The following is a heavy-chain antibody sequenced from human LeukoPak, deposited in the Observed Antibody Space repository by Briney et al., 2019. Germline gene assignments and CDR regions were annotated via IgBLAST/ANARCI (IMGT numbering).Heavy chain of an antibody. Sequence: SETLSLTCAVYGGSFSGYYWSWIRQPPGKGLEWIGEINHSGSTNYNPSLKSRVTISVDTSKNQFSLKLSSVTAADTAVYYCARRGRGRAPFDYWGQGTLVTVSS. J-gene: IGHJ4*02. D-gene: IGHD1-26*01. CDR1: GGSFSGYY. V-gene: IGHV4-34*01. CDR3: ARRGRGRAPFDY. CDR2: INHSGST.